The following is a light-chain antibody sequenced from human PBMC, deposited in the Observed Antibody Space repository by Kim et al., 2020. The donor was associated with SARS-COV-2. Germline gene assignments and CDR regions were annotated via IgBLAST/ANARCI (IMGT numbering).Light chain of an antibody. V-gene: IGLV2-14*03. CDR2: DVS. CDR1: SSDIGIYSF. J-gene: IGLJ1*01. Sequence: GQSITISCIGTSSDIGIYSFVSWYQQHSGKAPKLVIYDVSHRPSGISNRFSGSKSGNTASLTISGLQAEDEADYYCSLYASVSTYVFGPGTKVTVL. CDR3: SLYASVSTYV.